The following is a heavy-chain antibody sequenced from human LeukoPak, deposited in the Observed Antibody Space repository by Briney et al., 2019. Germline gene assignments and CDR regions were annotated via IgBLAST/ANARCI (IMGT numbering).Heavy chain of an antibody. CDR3: AKDPIFSGSYGVFDY. V-gene: IGHV3-23*01. J-gene: IGHJ4*02. D-gene: IGHD1-26*01. Sequence: GGSLRLSCAASGFTFSSYAMSWVRQAPGKGLEWVATIIDSGNSIYYADSAEGRFTISRDNSKNTLYLQMNSLRAGDTAVYYCAKDPIFSGSYGVFDYWGLGTLVTVSS. CDR1: GFTFSSYA. CDR2: IIDSGNSI.